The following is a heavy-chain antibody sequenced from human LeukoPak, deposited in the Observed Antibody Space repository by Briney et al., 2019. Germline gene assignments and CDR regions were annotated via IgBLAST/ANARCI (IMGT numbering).Heavy chain of an antibody. CDR1: GYTFTGYY. D-gene: IGHD2-2*01. CDR2: INPNSGGT. J-gene: IGHJ4*02. CDR3: AKDGDCSSTSCPEVFAY. V-gene: IGHV1-2*02. Sequence: ASVKVSCKASGYTFTGYYMHWVRQAPGQGLEWMGWINPNSGGTNYAQKFQGRVTMTRDTSISTAYMELSRLRSDDTAVYYCAKDGDCSSTSCPEVFAYWGQGTLVTVSS.